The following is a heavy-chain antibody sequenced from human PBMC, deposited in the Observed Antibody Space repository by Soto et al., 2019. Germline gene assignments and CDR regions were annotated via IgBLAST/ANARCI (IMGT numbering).Heavy chain of an antibody. Sequence: ASVKVSCKASGYTFTTYEINGVRQATRQGLEWMGWMNPNNGNTGYAQNFQGRVTMTRNTSMSTAYMELSSLTSEDTAVYYCARGDSFTSSWYWFECWGRGTPVTFSS. D-gene: IGHD6-13*01. CDR1: GYTFTTYE. CDR3: ARGDSFTSSWYWFEC. V-gene: IGHV1-8*01. J-gene: IGHJ5*01. CDR2: MNPNNGNT.